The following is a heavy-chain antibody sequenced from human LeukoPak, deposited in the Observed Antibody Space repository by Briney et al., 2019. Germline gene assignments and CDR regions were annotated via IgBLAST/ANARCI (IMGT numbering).Heavy chain of an antibody. Sequence: PGGSLRLSCAASGFTFSSYGMHWVRQAPGKGLEWVAFIRWDGIIKYYADSVKGRLTISRDTSKNTLYLQMNSLRAEDTAVYYCARSKSYDSSGYYFDYWGQGTLVTVSS. V-gene: IGHV3-30*02. D-gene: IGHD3-22*01. CDR2: IRWDGIIK. CDR1: GFTFSSYG. J-gene: IGHJ4*02. CDR3: ARSKSYDSSGYYFDY.